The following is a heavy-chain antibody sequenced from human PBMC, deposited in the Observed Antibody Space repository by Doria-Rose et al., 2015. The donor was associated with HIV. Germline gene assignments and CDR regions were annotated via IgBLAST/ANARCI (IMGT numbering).Heavy chain of an antibody. J-gene: IGHJ4*02. V-gene: IGHV1-3*01. D-gene: IGHD2-2*01. CDR1: GYTFTRYA. CDR3: AKDRVRVVQAATALGF. CDR2: INVVNENT. Sequence: QVQLVESGAEVKKPGASVRVSCKASGYTFTRYAMHWVRQAPGQRPEWMGWINVVNENTEYSQKFQGRLTITRDTSASTAYMELSSLTSDDTAVYYCAKDRVRVVQAATALGFWGQGTLVTVSS.